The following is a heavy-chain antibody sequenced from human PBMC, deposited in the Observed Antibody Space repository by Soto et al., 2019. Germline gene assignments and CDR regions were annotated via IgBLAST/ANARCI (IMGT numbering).Heavy chain of an antibody. CDR2: INSAGSST. J-gene: IGHJ6*02. Sequence: EVQLVESGGGLVQPGGSLRLSCAASGFTFSSYWMHWVRQAPGKGLVWVSRINSAGSSTSYADSVKGRFTISRDNAKNTLYLQMSSLRAEDTAVYYCARSGGSSSGQYYYYYGMDVWGQGTTVTVSS. CDR3: ARSGGSSSGQYYYYYGMDV. CDR1: GFTFSSYW. D-gene: IGHD6-6*01. V-gene: IGHV3-74*01.